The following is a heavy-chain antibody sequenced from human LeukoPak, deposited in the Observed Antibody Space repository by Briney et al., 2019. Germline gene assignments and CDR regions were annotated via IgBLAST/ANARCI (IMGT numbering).Heavy chain of an antibody. V-gene: IGHV4-61*02. Sequence: SQTLSLTCTVSGGSISSGSYYWSWIRRPAGKGLDWIGRIYTSGNINYNPSLKSRVTISVHTSKNQFSLKLSSVTAADTAVYYCARGQDYVWGSPTTWGQGTLVTVSS. CDR3: ARGQDYVWGSPTT. J-gene: IGHJ5*02. CDR1: GGSISSGSYY. D-gene: IGHD3-16*01. CDR2: IYTSGNI.